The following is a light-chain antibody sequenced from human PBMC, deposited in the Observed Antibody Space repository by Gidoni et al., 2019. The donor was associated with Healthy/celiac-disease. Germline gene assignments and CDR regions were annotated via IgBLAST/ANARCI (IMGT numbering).Light chain of an antibody. V-gene: IGKV1-39*01. Sequence: DIQMTQSPSSLSASIGDRVTITCRESQSISSYLNWYQQKPGKAHKLLIYAASSLQSGVPSRFSGSGSETDFTLTSSSLQPEDFATYNCQQSYSTPRYTFGQGTKLEIK. CDR2: AAS. J-gene: IGKJ2*01. CDR3: QQSYSTPRYT. CDR1: QSISSY.